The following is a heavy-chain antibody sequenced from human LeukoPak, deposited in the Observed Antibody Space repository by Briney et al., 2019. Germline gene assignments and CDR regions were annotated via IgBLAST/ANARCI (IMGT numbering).Heavy chain of an antibody. V-gene: IGHV3-21*01. CDR3: ASLSSGWLGEYFDY. CDR1: GFTFSSYS. D-gene: IGHD6-19*01. J-gene: IGHJ4*02. Sequence: KSGGSLRLSCAASGFTFSSYSMNWVRQAPGKGLEWVSSISSSSYIYYADSVKGRFTISRDNAKDSLYLQMNSLRAEDTAVYYRASLSSGWLGEYFDYWGQGTLVTVSS. CDR2: ISSSSYI.